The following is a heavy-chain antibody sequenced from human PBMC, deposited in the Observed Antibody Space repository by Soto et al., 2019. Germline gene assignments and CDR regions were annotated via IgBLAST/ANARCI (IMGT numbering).Heavy chain of an antibody. D-gene: IGHD1-1*01. V-gene: IGHV6-1*01. CDR1: GDSFSSNSAG. CDR2: TYYRSKWYN. J-gene: IGHJ6*03. Sequence: SQTLSLTCDISGDSFSSNSAGWNWIRQTPSRGLEWLGRTYYRSKWYNNYALSVESRVTVNPDTAKNQFSLRLNSVTPEDTAVYYCARGSWDDVTAHSYIYVFGKGNTLTVSS. CDR3: ARGSWDDVTAHSYIYV.